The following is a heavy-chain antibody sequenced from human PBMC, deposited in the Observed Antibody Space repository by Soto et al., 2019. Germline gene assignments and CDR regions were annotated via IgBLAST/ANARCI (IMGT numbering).Heavy chain of an antibody. Sequence: QVQLQESGPGLVKPSETLSLTCTVSGGSISSYYWSWIRQPPGKGLEWIGYIYYSGSTNYNPSLKSRVTISVDTSKNQFSLKLSSVTAADTAVYYCARDRDRFDYWGQGTLVTVSS. J-gene: IGHJ4*02. V-gene: IGHV4-59*01. CDR2: IYYSGST. CDR3: ARDRDRFDY. CDR1: GGSISSYY.